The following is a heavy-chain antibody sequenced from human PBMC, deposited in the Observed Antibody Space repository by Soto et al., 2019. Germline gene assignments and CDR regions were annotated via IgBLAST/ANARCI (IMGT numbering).Heavy chain of an antibody. V-gene: IGHV4-4*02. J-gene: IGHJ6*02. Sequence: QVQLQESGPGLVKPSGTLSLTCAVSGGSISSSNWCSWVRQPPGKGLEWIGEIYHSGSTNDNPSLKSRVTISVDKSKHQFSLKLSSVSAADTAVYYGARDRGDFHEGGYDGMDVWGQGTTVTVSS. CDR3: ARDRGDFHEGGYDGMDV. CDR1: GGSISSSNW. CDR2: IYHSGST. D-gene: IGHD4-17*01.